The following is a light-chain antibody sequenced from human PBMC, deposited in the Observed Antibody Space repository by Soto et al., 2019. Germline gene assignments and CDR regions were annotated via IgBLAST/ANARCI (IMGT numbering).Light chain of an antibody. CDR2: EAS. J-gene: IGKJ2*03. CDR3: QQYNSYSMYS. V-gene: IGKV1-5*03. Sequence: DIQVTQSPSTLSASVGDRVTITCRASQGVNKWLAWYQQKAGKAPKLLIYEASILEAGVPSRFSGTGSWTEFTLIISSLQPDDFATYYCQQYNSYSMYSFGQGTKLESK. CDR1: QGVNKW.